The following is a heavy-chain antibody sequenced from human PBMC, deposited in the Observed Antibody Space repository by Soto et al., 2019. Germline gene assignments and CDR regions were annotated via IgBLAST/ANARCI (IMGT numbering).Heavy chain of an antibody. CDR1: GGTFSSYA. D-gene: IGHD2-15*01. Sequence: GASVRVSCKASGGTFSSYAISWVRQAPGQGLEWMGGIIPIFGTANYAQKFQGRVTITADKSTSTAYMELSSLRSEDTTVYYCARNRRDIVVVVAARSPSGYYYYGMDVWGQGTTVTVSS. V-gene: IGHV1-69*06. J-gene: IGHJ6*02. CDR2: IIPIFGTA. CDR3: ARNRRDIVVVVAARSPSGYYYYGMDV.